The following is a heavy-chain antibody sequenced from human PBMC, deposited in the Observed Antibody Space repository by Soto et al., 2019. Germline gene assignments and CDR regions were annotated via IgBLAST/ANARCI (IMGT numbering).Heavy chain of an antibody. J-gene: IGHJ5*02. V-gene: IGHV3-30*18. CDR2: ISSDGNNK. D-gene: IGHD4-17*01. CDR1: GFTFDSHG. Sequence: QVQLVESGGGAVQPGRSLRLSCAASGFTFDSHGMHWVRQAPGKGLEWVAVISSDGNNKYYADSVKGRFTISRDNFNNILYLQMSSLRAEDTAVYYCAKDLPPTTVTTCGSWGQGTLVTVSS. CDR3: AKDLPPTTVTTCGS.